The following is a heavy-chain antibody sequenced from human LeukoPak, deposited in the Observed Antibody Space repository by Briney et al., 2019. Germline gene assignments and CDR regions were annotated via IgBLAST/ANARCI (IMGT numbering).Heavy chain of an antibody. CDR2: ISYDGSNK. J-gene: IGHJ3*02. D-gene: IGHD1-26*01. Sequence: GGSLRLSCAASGFTFSSYAMHWVRQAPGKGLEWVAVISYDGSNKYYADSVKGRFTISRDNSKNTLYLQTNSLRAEDTAVYYCAREGAYLDAFDIWGQGTMVTVSS. CDR1: GFTFSSYA. V-gene: IGHV3-30*04. CDR3: AREGAYLDAFDI.